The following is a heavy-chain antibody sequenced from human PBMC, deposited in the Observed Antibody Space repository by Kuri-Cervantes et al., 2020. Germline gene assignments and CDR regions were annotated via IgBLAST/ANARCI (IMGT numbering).Heavy chain of an antibody. V-gene: IGHV3-30*19. CDR1: GFTFSIYG. Sequence: LSLTCAASGFTFSIYGIHWVRQAPGKGLEWVAVISYDGSNKYYADSVKGRFTISRDNSKNTLYLQMNSLRAEDTAVYYCARWGLAAAGIGWFDPWGQGTLVTVSS. J-gene: IGHJ5*02. D-gene: IGHD6-13*01. CDR2: ISYDGSNK. CDR3: ARWGLAAAGIGWFDP.